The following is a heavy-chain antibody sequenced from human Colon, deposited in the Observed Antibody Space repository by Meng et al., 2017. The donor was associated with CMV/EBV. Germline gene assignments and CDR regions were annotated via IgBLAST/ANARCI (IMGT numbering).Heavy chain of an antibody. V-gene: IGHV4-39*07. CDR1: GGSISSSSYY. CDR3: TRFVVGVSNTY. CDR2: IFYHGAT. J-gene: IGHJ4*02. D-gene: IGHD2/OR15-2a*01. Sequence: SETLSLTCTVSGGSISSSSYYWGWIRQPPGKGLEWIGSIFYHGATDSNPSLKSRVTISVDTSKSQFSLKLTSVTAADTAVYYCTRFVVGVSNTYWGQGTLVTVSS.